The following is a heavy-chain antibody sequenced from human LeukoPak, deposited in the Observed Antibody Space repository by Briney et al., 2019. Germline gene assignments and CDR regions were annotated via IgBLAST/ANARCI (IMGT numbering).Heavy chain of an antibody. J-gene: IGHJ3*02. D-gene: IGHD2-2*01. CDR1: EFTFSSHS. CDR3: ARSLKVSAAHDVFDI. Sequence: GGSLRLSCAASEFTFSSHSMNWVRQAPGKGLEWVSSISRSGGSIYYADSLKGRFTISRDNAKNSLYLQMNSLRAEDTAVYFCARSLKVSAAHDVFDIWGQGTMVTVSS. CDR2: ISRSGGSI. V-gene: IGHV3-21*01.